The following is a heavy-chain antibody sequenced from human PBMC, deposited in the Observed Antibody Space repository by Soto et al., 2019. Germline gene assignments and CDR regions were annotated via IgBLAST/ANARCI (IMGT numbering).Heavy chain of an antibody. V-gene: IGHV3-64*01. CDR1: GFTFSSYA. J-gene: IGHJ6*02. D-gene: IGHD2-2*01. CDR3: ARSQLARTDDYYYYGMDV. Sequence: EVQLVESGGGLVQPGGSLRLSCAASGFTFSSYAMHWVRQAPGKGLEYVSAISSNGGSTYYANSVKGRFTISRDNSKNTLYLQMGRLRAEDMAVDYCARSQLARTDDYYYYGMDVWGQGTTVTVSS. CDR2: ISSNGGST.